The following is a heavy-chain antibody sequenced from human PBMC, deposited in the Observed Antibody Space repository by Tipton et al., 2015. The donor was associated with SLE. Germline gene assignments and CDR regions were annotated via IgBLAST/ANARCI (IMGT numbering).Heavy chain of an antibody. D-gene: IGHD6-13*01. Sequence: RSLRLSCAASGFTFSSYGMHWVRQAPGKGLEWVAVIWYDGSNKYYVDSVNGRFTISRDNSKNTLYLQMNSLRAEDTAVYYCARDLGKAAAGNDYYYYMDVWGKGTTVTVSS. CDR1: GFTFSSYG. CDR3: ARDLGKAAAGNDYYYYMDV. CDR2: IWYDGSNK. V-gene: IGHV3-33*01. J-gene: IGHJ6*03.